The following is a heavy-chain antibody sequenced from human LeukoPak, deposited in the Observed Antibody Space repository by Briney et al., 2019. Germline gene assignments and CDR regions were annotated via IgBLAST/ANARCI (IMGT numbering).Heavy chain of an antibody. CDR2: ISGSGGST. CDR3: AKEEWGFGEFPLFMDV. Sequence: GGSLRLSCGASGSTFSNYGMSWVRQAPGKGLEWVSAISGSGGSTYYADSVKGRFTISRDKSKNTLYLQMNSLRAEDTAVYYCAKEEWGFGEFPLFMDVWGKGTTVTISS. CDR1: GSTFSNYG. D-gene: IGHD3-10*01. V-gene: IGHV3-23*01. J-gene: IGHJ6*03.